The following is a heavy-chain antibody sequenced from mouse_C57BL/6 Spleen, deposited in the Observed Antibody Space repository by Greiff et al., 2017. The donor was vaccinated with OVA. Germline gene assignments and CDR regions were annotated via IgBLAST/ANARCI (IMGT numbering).Heavy chain of an antibody. J-gene: IGHJ1*03. D-gene: IGHD1-1*01. CDR3: TRRHYGSSYWYFDV. V-gene: IGHV5-9-1*02. Sequence: EVQGVESGEGLVKPGGSLKLSCAASGFTFSSYAMSWVRQTPEKRLEWVAYISSGGDYIYYADTVKGRFTISRDNARNTLYLQMSTLKSEDTAMYYCTRRHYGSSYWYFDVWGTGTTVTVSS. CDR1: GFTFSSYA. CDR2: ISSGGDYI.